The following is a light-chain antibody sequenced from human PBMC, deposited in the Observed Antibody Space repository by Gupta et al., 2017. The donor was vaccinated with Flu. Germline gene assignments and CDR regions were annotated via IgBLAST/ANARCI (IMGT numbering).Light chain of an antibody. Sequence: QSALAQPASVTGSPGQSITIPCTGTSNDVGNYNLVSWYQQLPGKAPRLIIYEDTRRPSGGSTRFSGSKSGNTASLTISGRQTEDGADYYCCSDAGSTIGVVCGGGTKLTVL. J-gene: IGLJ2*01. CDR3: CSDAGSTIGVV. CDR2: EDT. CDR1: SNDVGNYNL. V-gene: IGLV2-23*01.